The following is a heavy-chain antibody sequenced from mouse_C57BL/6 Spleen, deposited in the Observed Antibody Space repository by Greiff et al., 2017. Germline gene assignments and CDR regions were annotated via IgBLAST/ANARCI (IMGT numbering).Heavy chain of an antibody. CDR1: GYSITSGYD. D-gene: IGHD2-5*01. Sequence: EVQGVESGPGMVKPSQSLSLTCTVTGYSITSGYDWHWIRHFPGNKLEWMGYISYSGSTNYNPSLKSRISITHDTSKNHFFLKLNSVTTEDTATYYCARGEYYSNYYFDYWGQGTTLTVSS. V-gene: IGHV3-1*01. CDR2: ISYSGST. J-gene: IGHJ2*01. CDR3: ARGEYYSNYYFDY.